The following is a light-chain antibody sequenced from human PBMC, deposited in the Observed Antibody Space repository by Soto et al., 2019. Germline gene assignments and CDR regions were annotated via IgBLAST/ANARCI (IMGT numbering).Light chain of an antibody. CDR3: AAWDDNLNAYV. CDR2: LGD. J-gene: IGLJ1*01. CDR1: TSNIGTFY. V-gene: IGLV1-47*02. Sequence: QAVVTQPPSAYSTPGQTVTISCSGSTSNIGTFYVYWYQHLPGTAPKLLIYLGDQRASGVSDRFSGSKSGTSASLAINGLRSDDEADYYCAAWDDNLNAYVFGSGTKLTVL.